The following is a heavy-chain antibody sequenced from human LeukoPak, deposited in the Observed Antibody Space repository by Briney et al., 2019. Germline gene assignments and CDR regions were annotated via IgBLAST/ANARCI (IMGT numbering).Heavy chain of an antibody. CDR1: GFTFTSYA. D-gene: IGHD3-3*01. V-gene: IGHV3-30*04. Sequence: PGGSLRLSCAASGFTFTSYAMHWVRQAPGKGLEGVAVISYDGSNKYYADSVKGRFTISRDNSKNTLYLQMNSLRAEDTAVYYCARDGDMRTTTIFGVVLGWGQGTLVTVSS. CDR2: ISYDGSNK. CDR3: ARDGDMRTTTIFGVVLG. J-gene: IGHJ4*02.